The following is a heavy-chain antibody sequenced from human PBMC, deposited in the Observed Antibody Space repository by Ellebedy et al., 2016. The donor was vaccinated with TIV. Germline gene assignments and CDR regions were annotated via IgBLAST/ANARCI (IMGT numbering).Heavy chain of an antibody. CDR3: ASRAASWYSDNNWFDP. Sequence: PGGSLRLSCAGSGFNFGDYSMNWVRQAPGKGLEWISYINAGGERIYYADSVKGRFTISRDNARNILYLHMNSLRDEDTAVYYGASRAASWYSDNNWFDPWGQGSPVTVSS. V-gene: IGHV3-48*02. J-gene: IGHJ5*02. D-gene: IGHD6-13*01. CDR1: GFNFGDYS. CDR2: INAGGERI.